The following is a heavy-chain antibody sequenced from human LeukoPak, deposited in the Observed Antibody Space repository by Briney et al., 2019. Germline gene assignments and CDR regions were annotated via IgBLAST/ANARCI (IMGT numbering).Heavy chain of an antibody. CDR1: GYTFTSYG. Sequence: ASVKVSCKASGYTFTSYGISWVRQAPGQGLEWMGWISAYNGNTNYAQKLQGRVTMTTDTSTSTAYMELRSLRSDDTAVYYCARVPSIYYDFWSSWNLWGQGTLVTVSS. J-gene: IGHJ4*02. CDR3: ARVPSIYYDFWSSWNL. V-gene: IGHV1-18*01. CDR2: ISAYNGNT. D-gene: IGHD3-3*01.